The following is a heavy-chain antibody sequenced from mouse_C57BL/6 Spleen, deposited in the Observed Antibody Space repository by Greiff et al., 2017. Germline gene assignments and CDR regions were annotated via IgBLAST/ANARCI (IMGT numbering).Heavy chain of an antibody. CDR1: GFTFSDYG. V-gene: IGHV5-17*01. D-gene: IGHD1-2*01. J-gene: IGHJ2*01. Sequence: EVQVVESGGGLVKPGGSLKLSCAASGFTFSDYGMHWVRQAPEKGLEWVAYISSGSSTIYYADTVKGRFTISRDNAKNTLFLQLTSLRSEDTAMYYCARNYYGPLDYWGQGTTLTVSS. CDR3: ARNYYGPLDY. CDR2: ISSGSSTI.